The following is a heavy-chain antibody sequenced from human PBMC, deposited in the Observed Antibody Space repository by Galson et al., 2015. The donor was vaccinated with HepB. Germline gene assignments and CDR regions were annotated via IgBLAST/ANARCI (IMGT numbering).Heavy chain of an antibody. CDR1: GFTFSSYG. Sequence: SLRLSCAASGFTFSSYGMHWVRQAPGKGLDWVAFIQYDGSNKYYADSVKGRFTISRDNSKNTLYLQMNSLRAEDTAVYYCAKDSFYYDSSGELGYFDYWGQGTLVTVSS. D-gene: IGHD3-22*01. CDR2: IQYDGSNK. CDR3: AKDSFYYDSSGELGYFDY. J-gene: IGHJ4*02. V-gene: IGHV3-30*02.